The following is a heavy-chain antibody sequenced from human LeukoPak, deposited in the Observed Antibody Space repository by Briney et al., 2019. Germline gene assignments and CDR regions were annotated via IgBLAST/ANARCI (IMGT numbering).Heavy chain of an antibody. Sequence: PGGSLRLSCAVSGFTFSNAWMSWVRQAPGKGLEWVGRIKSRSDGETTDYAAPVKGRFTTSRDDSKNTLYLQMNSLKTEDTAVYYCTTVLRWSGYYSNFDYWGQGTLVTVSS. D-gene: IGHD3-3*01. CDR2: IKSRSDGETT. CDR3: TTVLRWSGYYSNFDY. J-gene: IGHJ4*02. CDR1: GFTFSNAW. V-gene: IGHV3-15*01.